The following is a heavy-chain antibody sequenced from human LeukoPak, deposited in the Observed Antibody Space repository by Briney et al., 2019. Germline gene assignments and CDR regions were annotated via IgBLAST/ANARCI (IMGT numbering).Heavy chain of an antibody. D-gene: IGHD6-19*01. J-gene: IGHJ4*02. V-gene: IGHV6-1*01. CDR3: ARSQTTVAFDY. CDR1: GDSVSSDRVA. CDR2: AYFRSQWYN. Sequence: TSQTLSLTCAISGDSVSSDRVAWNWIRQSPSRGLEWLGRAYFRSQWYNDYAVSVQSRISINPDTSKNQFSLQLGSVTAEDTAVYYCARSQTTVAFDYWGQGSLVTVSS.